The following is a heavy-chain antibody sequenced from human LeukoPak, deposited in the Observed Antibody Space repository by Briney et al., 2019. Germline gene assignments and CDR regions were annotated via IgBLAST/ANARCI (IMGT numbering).Heavy chain of an antibody. CDR1: GGSISSYY. CDR3: AGRQRWPFDY. V-gene: IGHV4-59*01. Sequence: SETLSLTCTVSGGSISSYYWSWIRQPPGKGLEWIGYIYYSGSTNYNPSLKSRVTISVDTSKNQFSLKLSSVTAADTAVYYCAGRQRWPFDYWGQGTLVTVSS. J-gene: IGHJ4*02. CDR2: IYYSGST. D-gene: IGHD4-17*01.